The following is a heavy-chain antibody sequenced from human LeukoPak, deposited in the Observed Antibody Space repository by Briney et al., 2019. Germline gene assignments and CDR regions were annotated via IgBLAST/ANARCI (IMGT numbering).Heavy chain of an antibody. CDR1: GFTFDDYA. J-gene: IGHJ4*02. Sequence: PGGSLRLSCAASGFTFDDYAMHWVRQAPGKGLEWVSLISWDGGSTYYADSVKGRFTISRDNSKKSLYLQMNSLRIEDTALCYCAARTFSADYWGQGTLVTVSS. CDR3: AARTFSADY. V-gene: IGHV3-43D*03. CDR2: ISWDGGST.